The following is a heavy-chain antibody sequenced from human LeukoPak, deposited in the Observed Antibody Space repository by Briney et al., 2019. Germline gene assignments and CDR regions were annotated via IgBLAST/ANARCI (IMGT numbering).Heavy chain of an antibody. CDR2: IIPIFDTA. J-gene: IGHJ4*02. CDR3: ARSSIEMATITAY. Sequence: SVKVSCNASGGTFSSYAISWLRQVPGQGLEWMGGIIPIFDTANYAQKFQGRVTITTDESTSTAYMELSSLRSEDTAVYYCARSSIEMATITAYWGQGILVSVSS. CDR1: GGTFSSYA. D-gene: IGHD5-24*01. V-gene: IGHV1-69*05.